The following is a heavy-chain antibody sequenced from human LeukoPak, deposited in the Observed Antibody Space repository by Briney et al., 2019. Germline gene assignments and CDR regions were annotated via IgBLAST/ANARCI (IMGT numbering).Heavy chain of an antibody. CDR2: LNRDSSSI. Sequence: PGGSLRLSCVASGFTFNTYSMNWVRQAPGKGLERVSALNRDSSSIYYADSVKGRFYISRDNVKNSVYLQMNSLRVEDTAVYYCARDGSGWSRDYWGQGTLVTVSS. D-gene: IGHD6-19*01. CDR1: GFTFNTYS. V-gene: IGHV3-21*01. CDR3: ARDGSGWSRDY. J-gene: IGHJ4*02.